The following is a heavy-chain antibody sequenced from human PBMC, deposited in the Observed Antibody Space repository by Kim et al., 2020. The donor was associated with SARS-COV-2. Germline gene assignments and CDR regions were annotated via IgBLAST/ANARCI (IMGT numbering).Heavy chain of an antibody. CDR3: ARALLDTAMEYYFDY. Sequence: SVKVSCKASGCTFSSYAISWVRQAPGQGLEWMGGIIPIFGTANYAQKFQGRVTITADESTSTAYMELSSLRSGDTAVYYCARALLDTAMEYYFDYWGQGTLVTVSS. J-gene: IGHJ4*02. CDR2: IIPIFGTA. D-gene: IGHD5-18*01. CDR1: GCTFSSYA. V-gene: IGHV1-69*13.